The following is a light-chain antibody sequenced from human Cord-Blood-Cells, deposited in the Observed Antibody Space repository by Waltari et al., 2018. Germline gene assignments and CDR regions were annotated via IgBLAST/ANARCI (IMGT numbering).Light chain of an antibody. V-gene: IGKV3-15*01. CDR2: GAS. Sequence: ELVLTQTPATLSVSPGERATLSCRASQSVSSNLAWYQQNPGQAPRLRIYGASTRATGIPARFSGSGSGTEFTLTISSLQSEDFAVYYCQQYNNWSTFGPGTKVDIK. CDR1: QSVSSN. J-gene: IGKJ3*01. CDR3: QQYNNWST.